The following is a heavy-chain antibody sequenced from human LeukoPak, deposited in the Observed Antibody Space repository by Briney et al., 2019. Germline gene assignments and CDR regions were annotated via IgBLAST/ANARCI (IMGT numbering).Heavy chain of an antibody. CDR3: ARDLWFGELSPPGY. CDR1: GYTFTGYY. V-gene: IGHV1-2*02. D-gene: IGHD3-10*01. J-gene: IGHJ4*02. CDR2: INPNSGGT. Sequence: GASVKVSCKASGYTFTGYYMHWVRQAPGQGLEWMGWINPNSGGTNYAQKFQGRVTTTRDTSISTAYMELSRLRSDDTAVYYCARDLWFGELSPPGYWGQGTLVTVSS.